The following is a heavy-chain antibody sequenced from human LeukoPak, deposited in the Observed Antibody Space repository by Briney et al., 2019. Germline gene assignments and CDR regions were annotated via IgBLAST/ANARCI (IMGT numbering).Heavy chain of an antibody. CDR2: ISSSSSYI. D-gene: IGHD6-13*01. CDR1: GFTFSSYS. J-gene: IGHJ4*02. V-gene: IGHV3-21*01. CDR3: AREGGSSSWYFDY. Sequence: GGSLRLSXAASGFTFSSYSMNWVRQAPGKGLEWVSSISSSSSYIYYADSVKGRFTISRDNAKNSLYLQMNSLRAEDTAVYYCAREGGSSSWYFDYWGQGTLVTVSS.